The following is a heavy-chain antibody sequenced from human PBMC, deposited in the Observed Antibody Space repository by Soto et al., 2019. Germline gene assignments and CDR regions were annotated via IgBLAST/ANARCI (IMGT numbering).Heavy chain of an antibody. D-gene: IGHD4-17*01. J-gene: IGHJ4*02. V-gene: IGHV4-61*01. Sequence: SETLSLTCPVSGVSVSSGSFYWAWIRQPPGKGLEWIGFGSYSGTTNYKPSLKSRVTISVDTSRSQISLTVSSLTAADTAVDYCARGATVTHYDYWGQGTLVTVSS. CDR3: ARGATVTHYDY. CDR1: GVSVSSGSFY. CDR2: GSYSGTT.